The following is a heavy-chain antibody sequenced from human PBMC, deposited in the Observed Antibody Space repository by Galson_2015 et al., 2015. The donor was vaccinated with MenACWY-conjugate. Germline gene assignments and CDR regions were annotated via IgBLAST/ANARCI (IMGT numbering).Heavy chain of an antibody. J-gene: IGHJ2*01. CDR2: ISAYNGNT. Sequence: SVKVSCKASGYTFTSYGISWVRQAPGQGLEWMGWISAYNGNTNYAQKLQGRVTMTTDTSTSTAYMELRSLRSDDTAVYYCARESPPPYYYGSGSYNWYFDLWGRGTLVTVSS. CDR1: GYTFTSYG. D-gene: IGHD3-10*01. CDR3: ARESPPPYYYGSGSYNWYFDL. V-gene: IGHV1-18*01.